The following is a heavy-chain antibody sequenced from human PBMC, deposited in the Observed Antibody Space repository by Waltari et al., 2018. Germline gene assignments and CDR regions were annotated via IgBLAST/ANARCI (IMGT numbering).Heavy chain of an antibody. D-gene: IGHD1-20*01. V-gene: IGHV3-23*01. Sequence: EVHLLESGGVLTRPGGSLRLSCAASGFRFGDFPMSWVRQAPGKGLEWVSSISGGGGNTYYAASVEGRFIISRDNSKNTVSLEMTSLRAEDTAIYYCAKEHTVTGARPFDYWGRGTLVTVSS. CDR1: GFRFGDFP. CDR3: AKEHTVTGARPFDY. J-gene: IGHJ4*02. CDR2: ISGGGGNT.